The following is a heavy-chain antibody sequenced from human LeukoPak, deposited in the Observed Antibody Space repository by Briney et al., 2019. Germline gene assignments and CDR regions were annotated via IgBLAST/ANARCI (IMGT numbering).Heavy chain of an antibody. Sequence: SETLSLTCTVSGGSISSSSYYWGWIRQPPGKGLEWIGSIFYSGSTYYNPSLESRVTISVDTSKNQFSLKLSSVTAADTAVYYCARHPNTAAAIYYFDYWGQGTLVTVSS. J-gene: IGHJ4*02. D-gene: IGHD6-13*01. CDR1: GGSISSSSYY. CDR3: ARHPNTAAAIYYFDY. CDR2: IFYSGST. V-gene: IGHV4-39*01.